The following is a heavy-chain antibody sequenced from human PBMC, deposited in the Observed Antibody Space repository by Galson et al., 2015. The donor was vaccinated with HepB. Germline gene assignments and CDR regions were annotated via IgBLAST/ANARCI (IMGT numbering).Heavy chain of an antibody. CDR3: VVPTTGSYGRFDN. D-gene: IGHD1-1*01. Sequence: SLRLSCAASGFTFSTYSMNWVRQAPGKGLEWVSIIYSGGSTYYVDSVKGRFTISRDSTKNTLSLQMNSLRAEDTAVYYCVVPTTGSYGRFDNWGQGTLVTVSS. J-gene: IGHJ4*02. V-gene: IGHV3-53*01. CDR1: GFTFSTYS. CDR2: IYSGGST.